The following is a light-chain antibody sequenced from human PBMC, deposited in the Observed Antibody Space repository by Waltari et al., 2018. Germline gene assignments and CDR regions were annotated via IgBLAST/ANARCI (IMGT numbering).Light chain of an antibody. J-gene: IGKJ1*01. CDR2: CAS. CDR1: KSLLYTSNNKNY. CDR3: LQYLHTPRT. V-gene: IGKV4-1*01. Sequence: VMPQSPDSLAESLGERATNNCKSSKSLLYTSNNKNYLAWYHQKPGQPPKIHIYCASIRESGVPDRFSGSGSGTDFTLTISGLQAEDVASYFCLQYLHTPRTFGQGTKVEIK.